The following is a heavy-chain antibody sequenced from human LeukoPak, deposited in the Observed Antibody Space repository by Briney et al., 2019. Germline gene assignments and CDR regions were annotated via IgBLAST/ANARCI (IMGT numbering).Heavy chain of an antibody. J-gene: IGHJ3*02. CDR3: ARVDDFWSGSPNDAFDI. CDR1: GGSISSYY. D-gene: IGHD3-3*01. CDR2: IYYSGST. Sequence: PSETLSLTCTVSGGSISSYYWSWIRQPPGKGLEWIGYIYYSGSTNYNPSLKSRVTISVDTSKNQFSLKLSSVTAADTAVYYCARVDDFWSGSPNDAFDIWGQGTMVTVSS. V-gene: IGHV4-59*01.